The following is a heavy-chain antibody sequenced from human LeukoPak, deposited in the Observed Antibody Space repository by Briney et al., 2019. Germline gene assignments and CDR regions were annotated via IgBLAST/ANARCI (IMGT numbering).Heavy chain of an antibody. V-gene: IGHV6-1*01. Sequence: SQTLSLTCDISGDSVSSSSATWNWIRQSPSRGLEWLGRTYSRSKWFNDYAVSVKSRITINPDTSKNQFSLHLSSVTPDDTAVYYCARGTGSLDYWGQGTLVTVSS. CDR3: ARGTGSLDY. CDR2: TYSRSKWFN. D-gene: IGHD1-26*01. CDR1: GDSVSSSSAT. J-gene: IGHJ4*02.